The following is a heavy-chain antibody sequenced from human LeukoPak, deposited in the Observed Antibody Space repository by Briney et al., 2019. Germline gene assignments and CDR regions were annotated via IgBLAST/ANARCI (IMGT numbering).Heavy chain of an antibody. J-gene: IGHJ4*02. CDR2: IWYDGSNK. V-gene: IGHV3-33*01. CDR1: GYTFTAYY. Sequence: SCKASGYTFTAYYMHWVRQAPGKGLEWVAVIWYDGSNKYYADSVKGRFTISRDNSKNTPYLQMNSLRAEDTAVYYCARGLYYFDYWGQGTLVTVSS. CDR3: ARGLYYFDY. D-gene: IGHD3-16*01.